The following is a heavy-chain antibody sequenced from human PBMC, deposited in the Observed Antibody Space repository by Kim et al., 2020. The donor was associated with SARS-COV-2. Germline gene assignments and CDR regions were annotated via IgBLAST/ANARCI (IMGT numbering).Heavy chain of an antibody. J-gene: IGHJ4*02. CDR1: GYTFTSYG. CDR2: ISAYNGNT. CDR3: ARGVGETTPIKY. D-gene: IGHD4-4*01. Sequence: ASVKVSCKTSGYTFTSYGISWVRQAPGQGLEWMGWISAYNGNTNFAQKLQGRVTLTTDTSTSTAYMDLRSLTSDDTAVYYCARGVGETTPIKYCGQGTLVTVSS. V-gene: IGHV1-18*01.